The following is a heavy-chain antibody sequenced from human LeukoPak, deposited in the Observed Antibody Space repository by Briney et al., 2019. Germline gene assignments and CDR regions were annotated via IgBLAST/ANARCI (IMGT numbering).Heavy chain of an antibody. V-gene: IGHV4-39*01. J-gene: IGHJ3*02. CDR2: IYYSGSI. Sequence: PSETLSLTCTVSGGSISSSSYYWGWIRQSPGKGLEWIGSIYYSGSIYYNPSLKSRVTISVDTSKNQFSLKLSSVTAADTAVYYCARPTTVTTSSGAFDIWGQGTMVTVSS. CDR3: ARPTTVTTSSGAFDI. CDR1: GGSISSSSYY. D-gene: IGHD4-17*01.